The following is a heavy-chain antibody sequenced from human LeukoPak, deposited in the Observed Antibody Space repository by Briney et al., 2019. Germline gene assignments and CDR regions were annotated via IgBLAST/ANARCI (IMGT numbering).Heavy chain of an antibody. J-gene: IGHJ4*02. CDR2: IYYSGST. CDR3: ARIIYGSGSYAFDY. D-gene: IGHD3-10*01. CDR1: GGSISSSSYY. Sequence: SETLSLTRTVSGGSISSSSYYWGWIRQPPGKGLEWIGSIYYSGSTYYNPSLKSRVTISVDTSKNQFSLKLSSVTAADTAVYYCARIIYGSGSYAFDYWGQGTLVTVSS. V-gene: IGHV4-39*07.